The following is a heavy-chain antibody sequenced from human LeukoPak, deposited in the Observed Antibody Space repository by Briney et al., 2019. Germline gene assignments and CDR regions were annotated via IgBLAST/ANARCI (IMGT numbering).Heavy chain of an antibody. D-gene: IGHD4-23*01. J-gene: IGHJ4*02. CDR2: IKEDGSAK. V-gene: IGHV3-7*03. Sequence: PGGSLRLSCAASGFTFSDYWVDWVRQAPGKGLEWVANIKEDGSAKNYLDSVKGRFTISRDNAKNSLYLQMNSLRAEDTAVYYCASEDNCGGNSPRVDCWGQGTLVTVSS. CDR3: ASEDNCGGNSPRVDC. CDR1: GFTFSDYW.